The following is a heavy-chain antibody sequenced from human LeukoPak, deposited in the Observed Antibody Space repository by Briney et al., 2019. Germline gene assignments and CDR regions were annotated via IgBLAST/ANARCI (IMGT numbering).Heavy chain of an antibody. CDR3: ARDPSQRSIPMSWSLVAFDI. J-gene: IGHJ3*02. Sequence: VASVKVSCKASGGTFSSYAISWVRQAPGQGLEWMGGIIPIFGTANYAQKFQGRVTITADESTSTAYMELSSLRSEDTAVYYCARDPSQRSIPMSWSLVAFDIWGQGTMVTVSS. CDR2: IIPIFGTA. CDR1: GGTFSSYA. D-gene: IGHD6-13*01. V-gene: IGHV1-69*13.